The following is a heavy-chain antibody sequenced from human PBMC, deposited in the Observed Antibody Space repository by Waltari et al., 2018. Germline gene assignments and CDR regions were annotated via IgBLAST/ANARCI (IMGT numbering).Heavy chain of an antibody. V-gene: IGHV4-34*01. CDR2: INHSGST. CDR1: GGSFSGYY. Sequence: QVQLQQWGAGLLKPSETLSLTCAVYGGSFSGYYWSWIRQPPGKGLEWIGEINHSGSTNDNPSRKSRVTISVDTSKNQCSLKLSSVTAADTAVYYCASFCSSTSCYTGGYYFDYWGQGTLVTVSS. CDR3: ASFCSSTSCYTGGYYFDY. J-gene: IGHJ4*02. D-gene: IGHD2-2*02.